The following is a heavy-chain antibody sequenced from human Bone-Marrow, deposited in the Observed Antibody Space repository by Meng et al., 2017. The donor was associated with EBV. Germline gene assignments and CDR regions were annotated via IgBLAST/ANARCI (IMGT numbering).Heavy chain of an antibody. CDR2: INVDGSDT. CDR3: SRSNWYPDY. D-gene: IGHD6-13*01. Sequence: EVQLGESGGGLVQPGGSLRLSCAASGFTLSNYWMHWVRQVPGKGLVWVSRINVDGSDTIYADSVKGRFTISRDNGKNTLYLQMNSLRADDTAVYYCSRSNWYPDYWGQGTLVTVSS. CDR1: GFTLSNYW. J-gene: IGHJ4*02. V-gene: IGHV3-74*01.